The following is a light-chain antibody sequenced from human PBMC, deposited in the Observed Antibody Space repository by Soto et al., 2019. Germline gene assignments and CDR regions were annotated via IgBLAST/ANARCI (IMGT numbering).Light chain of an antibody. CDR1: QSISSW. J-gene: IGKJ1*01. CDR3: QQYNSYWT. CDR2: DDS. Sequence: DIQMTQSPSTLSASVGDRVTITCRASQSISSWLAWYQQKPGKAPXXVIYDDSSLESGVPSRFSGSGSGTEFTLTISSLQPDDFATYYCQQYNSYWTFGQGTKVDIK. V-gene: IGKV1-5*01.